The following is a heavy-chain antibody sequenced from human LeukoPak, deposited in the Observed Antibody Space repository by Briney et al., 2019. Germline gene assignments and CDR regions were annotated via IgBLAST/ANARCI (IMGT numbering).Heavy chain of an antibody. CDR1: GFTFSSYA. J-gene: IGHJ4*02. V-gene: IGHV3-48*03. D-gene: IGHD3-22*01. CDR3: ARGYYDAPGY. CDR2: ISSRGSAI. Sequence: PGGSLRLSCAASGFTFSSYAMSWVRQAPGKGLEWVSHISSRGSAIFYADSVKGRFTISRDNAKNSLYLQMNSLRAEDTAVYYCARGYYDAPGYWGQGTLVTVSS.